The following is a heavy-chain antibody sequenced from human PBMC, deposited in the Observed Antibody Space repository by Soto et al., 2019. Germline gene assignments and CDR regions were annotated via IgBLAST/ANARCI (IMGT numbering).Heavy chain of an antibody. CDR3: AKERTIFGVVIKY. CDR1: GFTFSSYA. V-gene: IGHV3-23*01. J-gene: IGHJ4*02. D-gene: IGHD3-3*01. Sequence: EVQLLESGGGLVQPGGSLRLSCAASGFTFSSYAMSWVRQAPGKGLEWVSAISGSGGSTYYADSVKGRFTISRDNSKYPVYLQMNSVRAADTAVYYCAKERTIFGVVIKYWGQGTLVTVSS. CDR2: ISGSGGST.